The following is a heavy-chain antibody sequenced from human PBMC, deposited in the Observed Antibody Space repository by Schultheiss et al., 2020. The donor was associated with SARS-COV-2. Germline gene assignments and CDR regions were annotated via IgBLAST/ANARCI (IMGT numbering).Heavy chain of an antibody. CDR3: ARDAGGMFDY. D-gene: IGHD2-15*01. V-gene: IGHV3-30*07. CDR1: AFTFSSYA. CDR2: ISYDGSNK. Sequence: GGSLRLSCAGSAFTFSSYAMHWVRQSPGKGLEWVAVISYDGSNKYYADSVKGRFTISRDNSKNTLFLQMSSLRAEDTAVYYCARDAGGMFDYWGQGTLVTVSS. J-gene: IGHJ4*02.